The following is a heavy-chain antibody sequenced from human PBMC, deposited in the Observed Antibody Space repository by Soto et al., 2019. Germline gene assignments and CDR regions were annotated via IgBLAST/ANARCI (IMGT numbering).Heavy chain of an antibody. V-gene: IGHV3-66*01. J-gene: IGHJ6*04. CDR3: ARDDVRGDGGRCYGVPLDG. CDR1: GFTVSSKY. Sequence: GGSLRLSCAASGFTVSSKYMSWVRQAPGKGLEWVSLIQSGGPTYYADSVKGRFTISRDTSENTLHLQMDSLRAEDTAVYYCARDDVRGDGGRCYGVPLDGWGKGTTVTVAS. CDR2: IQSGGPT. D-gene: IGHD2-15*01.